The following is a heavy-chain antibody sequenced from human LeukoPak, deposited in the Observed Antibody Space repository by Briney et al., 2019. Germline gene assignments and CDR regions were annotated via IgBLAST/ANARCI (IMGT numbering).Heavy chain of an antibody. J-gene: IGHJ6*02. CDR2: IYPGDSDI. CDR3: ARRQASCTNGACYTLYDMDV. D-gene: IGHD2-8*01. CDR1: GYSFTTYW. Sequence: GESLKISCKASGYSFTTYWIGWVRQMPGKGLEWMGIIYPGDSDITYSPSFQGQVTISADKSISTAYLQWSSLKASDTAIYYCARRQASCTNGACYTLYDMDVWGQGTTVTVSS. V-gene: IGHV5-51*01.